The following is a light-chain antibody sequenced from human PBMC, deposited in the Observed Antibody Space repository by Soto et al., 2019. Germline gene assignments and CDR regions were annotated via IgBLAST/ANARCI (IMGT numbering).Light chain of an antibody. Sequence: QSVLTQPPSVSGAPGQRVTISCTGSSSNTGADYDVHWYQHLPGSAPKLLIYDNNIRPSGVPDRFSGSKSGTSASLAITGLQAEDEGDYYCSSYAGSSARVVFGGGTKLTVL. CDR1: SSNTGADYD. CDR2: DNN. J-gene: IGLJ2*01. CDR3: SSYAGSSARVV. V-gene: IGLV1-40*01.